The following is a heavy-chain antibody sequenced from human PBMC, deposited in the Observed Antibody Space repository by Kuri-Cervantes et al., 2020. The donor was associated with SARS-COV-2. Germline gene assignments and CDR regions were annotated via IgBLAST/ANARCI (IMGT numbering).Heavy chain of an antibody. J-gene: IGHJ3*02. D-gene: IGHD3-10*01. CDR2: IYYSGST. CDR1: GGSISSYY. V-gene: IGHV4-59*01. CDR3: ARERGQIHYYGSGSPTDHAFDI. Sequence: ESLKISCTVSGGSISSYYWSWIRQPPGKGLEWIGYIYYSGSTNYNPSLKSRVTISVDTSKNQFSLKLSSVTAADTAVYYCARERGQIHYYGSGSPTDHAFDIWGQGTMVTVSS.